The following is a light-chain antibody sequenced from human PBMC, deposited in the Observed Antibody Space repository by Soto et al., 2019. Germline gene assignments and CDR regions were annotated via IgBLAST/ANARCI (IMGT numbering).Light chain of an antibody. Sequence: EIVMTQSPAPLSVSPGERATLSCRASQSVSSNLAWYQQKPGQAPRLIIYGASTRATGIPARFSGSGSGTEFTLTISSLQSEDVAVYYCQQYNNWPWTLGQGTKVDIK. CDR3: QQYNNWPWT. CDR2: GAS. J-gene: IGKJ1*01. V-gene: IGKV3-15*01. CDR1: QSVSSN.